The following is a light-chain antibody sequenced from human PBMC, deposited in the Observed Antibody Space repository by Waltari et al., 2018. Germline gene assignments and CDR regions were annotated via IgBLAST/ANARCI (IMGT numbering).Light chain of an antibody. J-gene: IGKJ2*01. CDR3: QQTSSTPYT. Sequence: DIQMTQSPPSLSAFLGDRVTITCRASQSVSSFLNWYQRKPGKAPKLLVYGASNIQTAVPSRFSSFGSGTEFTLTISALQSEDFATYCCQQTSSTPYTFGQGT. V-gene: IGKV1-39*01. CDR1: QSVSSF. CDR2: GAS.